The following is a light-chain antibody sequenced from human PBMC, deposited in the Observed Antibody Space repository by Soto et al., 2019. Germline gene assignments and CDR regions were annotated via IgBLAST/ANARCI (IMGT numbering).Light chain of an antibody. V-gene: IGLV1-40*01. CDR3: QSYDSSLSGSV. Sequence: VLTQPPSVSGAPGQRVTISCTGSSSNIGAGYDVHWYQQLPGTAPKLLIYGNSNRPSGVPDRFSGSESGTSASLAITGLQAEDEADYYCQSYDSSLSGSVFGGGTKLTVL. CDR1: SSNIGAGYD. CDR2: GNS. J-gene: IGLJ3*02.